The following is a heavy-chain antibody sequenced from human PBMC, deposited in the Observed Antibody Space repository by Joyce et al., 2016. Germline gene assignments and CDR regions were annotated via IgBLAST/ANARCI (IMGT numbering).Heavy chain of an antibody. CDR1: GFSFRNAW. CDR3: VTGLCIGTACHWDDAFDV. J-gene: IGHJ3*01. V-gene: IGHV3-15*01. CDR2: DKSKSQGGTT. D-gene: IGHD2-2*01. Sequence: EVQLVESGGGLVKPGGSLRLSCAASGFSFRNAWVTWVRPAPGKGLAWVGRDKSKSQGGTTDYAAPVKGRFTISRDDSRDTAYLQMNSLKSEDTGVYFCVTGLCIGTACHWDDAFDVWGQGTMVTVSS.